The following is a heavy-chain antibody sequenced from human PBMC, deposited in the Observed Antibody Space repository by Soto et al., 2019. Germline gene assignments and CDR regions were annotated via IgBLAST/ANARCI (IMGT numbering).Heavy chain of an antibody. V-gene: IGHV1-46*01. CDR1: GYTFTSYY. J-gene: IGHJ4*02. CDR2: INPSGGST. Sequence: GASVKVSFKASGYTFTSYYMHWVRQAPGQGLEWMGIINPSGGSTSYAQKFQGRVTMTRDTSTSTVYMELSSLRSEDTAVYYCARAVSCSSTSCYRSHPRSAERESFDYWGQGTLVTVSS. CDR3: ARAVSCSSTSCYRSHPRSAERESFDY. D-gene: IGHD2-2*02.